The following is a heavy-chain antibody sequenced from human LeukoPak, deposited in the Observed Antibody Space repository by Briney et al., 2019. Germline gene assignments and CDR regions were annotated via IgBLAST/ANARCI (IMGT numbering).Heavy chain of an antibody. CDR3: AKRWTAAAATEYFDY. D-gene: IGHD6-13*01. Sequence: PGGSLRLSCAASGFTFSSYAMHWVRQAPGKGLEWVAVISNDGSKKQYADSVKGRFTISRDNSKNTVYLQMNSLRAEDTALYYCAKRWTAAAATEYFDYWGQGTLVTVSS. CDR1: GFTFSSYA. CDR2: ISNDGSKK. V-gene: IGHV3-30*04. J-gene: IGHJ4*02.